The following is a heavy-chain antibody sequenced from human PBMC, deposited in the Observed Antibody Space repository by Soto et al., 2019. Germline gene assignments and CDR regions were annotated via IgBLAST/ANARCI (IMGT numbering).Heavy chain of an antibody. V-gene: IGHV4-39*07. Sequence: SETLSLTCTVSGGSISSSSYYWGWIRQPPGKGLEWIGSIYYSGSTYYNPSLKSRVTISVDTSKNQFSLKLSSVTAADTAVYYCARGLQSFGYYYYYMDVWGKGTTVTVSS. D-gene: IGHD3-9*01. CDR3: ARGLQSFGYYYYYMDV. J-gene: IGHJ6*03. CDR1: GGSISSSSYY. CDR2: IYYSGST.